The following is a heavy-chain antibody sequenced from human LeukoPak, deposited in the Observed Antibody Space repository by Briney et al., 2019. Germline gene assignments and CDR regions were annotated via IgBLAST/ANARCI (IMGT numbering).Heavy chain of an antibody. Sequence: GGAPGVSRAAPGFTFSSHSTNLGRPGPGEGPEGGSSISSSSSYIYYADSMKGRFTISRDNAKNSLYLQMNSLRAEDTAVYYCARDHFWSGYYTPWFDPWGQGTLVTVSS. D-gene: IGHD3-3*02. CDR3: ARDHFWSGYYTPWFDP. V-gene: IGHV3-21*01. J-gene: IGHJ5*02. CDR2: ISSSSSYI. CDR1: GFTFSSHS.